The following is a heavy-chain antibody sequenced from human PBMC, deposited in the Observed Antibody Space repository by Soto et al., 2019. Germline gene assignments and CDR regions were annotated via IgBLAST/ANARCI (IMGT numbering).Heavy chain of an antibody. D-gene: IGHD1-26*01. J-gene: IGHJ6*02. CDR2: INAGNGNT. V-gene: IGHV1-3*01. CDR3: AVGATTWGYYYYGMDV. CDR1: GYTFTSYA. Sequence: SVQVSCKASGYTFTSYAMHWVRQAPGQRLEWMGWINAGNGNTKYSQKFQGRVTITRDTSASTAYMELSSLRSEDTAVYYCAVGATTWGYYYYGMDVWGQGTTVTVSS.